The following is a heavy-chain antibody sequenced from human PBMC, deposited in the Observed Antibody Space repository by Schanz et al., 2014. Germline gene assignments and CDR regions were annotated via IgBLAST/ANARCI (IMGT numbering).Heavy chain of an antibody. J-gene: IGHJ3*02. CDR2: ISPYNGNT. CDR1: GYTFSSYG. D-gene: IGHD5-18*01. V-gene: IGHV1-18*01. Sequence: QVQLVQSGAEVKKPGASVKVSCKTSGYTFSSYGITWVRQAPGQGLEWMGWISPYNGNTNYAPKVQGRVTNTADKSTSTAYMELRSLRSDDTALYYCTRGGYSYALSAFDIWGQGTMVTVSS. CDR3: TRGGYSYALSAFDI.